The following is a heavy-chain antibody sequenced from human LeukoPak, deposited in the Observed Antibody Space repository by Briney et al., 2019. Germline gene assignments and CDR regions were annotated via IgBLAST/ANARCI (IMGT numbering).Heavy chain of an antibody. CDR2: IRGSGVST. J-gene: IGHJ4*02. Sequence: GGSLRLSCAASGFNFISYSMSWVRQAPGKGLEWVSVIRGSGVSTYYADSVKGRFTISRDNSKNTLYLQMNSLRAEDTAVYYCAKSRGRITIFGVVIISGYFDYWGQGTLVTVSS. CDR3: AKSRGRITIFGVVIISGYFDY. CDR1: GFNFISYS. V-gene: IGHV3-23*01. D-gene: IGHD3-3*01.